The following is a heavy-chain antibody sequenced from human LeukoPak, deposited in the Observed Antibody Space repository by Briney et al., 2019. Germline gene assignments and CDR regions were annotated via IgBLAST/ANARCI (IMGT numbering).Heavy chain of an antibody. Sequence: SETLSLTCTVSGGSISSYYWSWIRQPAGKGLEWIGRIYTSGSTNYNPSLKSRVTISVDTSKNQFSLKLSSVTAADTAVYYCARGFTLERKQQLIPFDYWGQGTLVTVSS. CDR2: IYTSGST. J-gene: IGHJ4*02. V-gene: IGHV4-4*07. CDR3: ARGFTLERKQQLIPFDY. D-gene: IGHD6-13*01. CDR1: GGSISSYY.